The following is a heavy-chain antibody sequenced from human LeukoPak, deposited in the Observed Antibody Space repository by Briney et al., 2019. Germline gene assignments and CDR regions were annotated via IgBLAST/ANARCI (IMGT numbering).Heavy chain of an antibody. J-gene: IGHJ3*02. CDR3: ARPKSLCPRCAFDI. CDR2: ISAYNGNT. D-gene: IGHD2-2*01. CDR1: GYTFTSYG. Sequence: ASVKVSCKASGYTFTSYGISWVRQAPGQGLEWMGWISAYNGNTNYAQKLQGRVTMTTDTSTSTAYMELRSLRSDDTAVYYCARPKSLCPRCAFDIWGQGTMVTVSS. V-gene: IGHV1-18*01.